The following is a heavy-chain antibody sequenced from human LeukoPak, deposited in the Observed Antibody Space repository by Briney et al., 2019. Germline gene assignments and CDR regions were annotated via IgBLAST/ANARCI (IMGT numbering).Heavy chain of an antibody. CDR3: AREDSSGAFDI. CDR1: GFTFRSYD. D-gene: IGHD3-22*01. CDR2: VWYDESNK. Sequence: GGSLRLSCAASGFTFRSYDMHWVRQAPGKGREWVAVVWYDESNKYYVDSVKGRFTISRDNSKNALYLQMNSLRVEDTALYYCAREDSSGAFDIWGQGTMVTVS. V-gene: IGHV3-33*01. J-gene: IGHJ3*02.